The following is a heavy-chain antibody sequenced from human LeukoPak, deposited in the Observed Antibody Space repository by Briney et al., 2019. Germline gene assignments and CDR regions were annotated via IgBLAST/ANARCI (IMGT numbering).Heavy chain of an antibody. Sequence: SETLSLTCAVSGGSISSSNWWSWVRQPPGKGLEWIGEIYHSGSTNYNPSLKSRVTISVDTSKNQFSLKLSSVTAADTAVYYCARHKGVAANDYWGQGTLVTVSS. J-gene: IGHJ4*02. D-gene: IGHD2-15*01. CDR2: IYHSGST. V-gene: IGHV4-4*02. CDR3: ARHKGVAANDY. CDR1: GGSISSSNW.